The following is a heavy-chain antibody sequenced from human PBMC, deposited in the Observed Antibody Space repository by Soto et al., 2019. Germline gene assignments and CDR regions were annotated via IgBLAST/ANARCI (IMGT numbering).Heavy chain of an antibody. V-gene: IGHV4-39*01. CDR2: IDYNGVT. CDR1: GASISSRDYY. D-gene: IGHD2-2*01. Sequence: SETLSLTCSVSGASISSRDYYWGWIRQTPGKGMEWIGNIDYNGVTYYNPSLKSRVTVSKDTSKNQFSLKVASVTAADTAIYYCGRVMIGTSRHTDSDYWGQGTQVTVSS. J-gene: IGHJ4*02. CDR3: GRVMIGTSRHTDSDY.